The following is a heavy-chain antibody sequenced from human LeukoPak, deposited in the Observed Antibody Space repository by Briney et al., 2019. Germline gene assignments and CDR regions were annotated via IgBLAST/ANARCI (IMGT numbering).Heavy chain of an antibody. V-gene: IGHV3-23*01. J-gene: IGHJ4*02. D-gene: IGHD3-10*01. CDR2: ISGSGGST. CDR1: GLTFSSYA. Sequence: GSLRLSCAASGLTFSSYAMSWVRQAPGKGLEWVSAISGSGGSTYYADSVKGRFTISRDNSKNTLYLQMNSLRAEDTAVYYCAKDQILLWFGEGASFDYWGQGTLVTVSS. CDR3: AKDQILLWFGEGASFDY.